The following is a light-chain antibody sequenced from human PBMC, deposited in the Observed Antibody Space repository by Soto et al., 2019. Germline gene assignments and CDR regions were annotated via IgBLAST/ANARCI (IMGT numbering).Light chain of an antibody. J-gene: IGKJ5*01. CDR2: DAS. CDR1: QSVNIY. V-gene: IGKV3-11*01. CDR3: QQRSNWPPIT. Sequence: EIVLTQYTATLSLSPGERATLSCRASQSVNIYLAWYQQKPGQAPRLLIHDASSRAPGIPARFSGSGSGTDFTLTISSLEPEDFAVYYCQQRSNWPPITFGQGRLLAV.